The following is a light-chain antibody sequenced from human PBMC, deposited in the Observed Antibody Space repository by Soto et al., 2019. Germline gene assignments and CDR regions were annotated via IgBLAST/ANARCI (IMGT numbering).Light chain of an antibody. V-gene: IGKV4-1*01. J-gene: IGKJ1*01. CDR2: WAS. CDR3: QQYYTSPTWT. CDR1: QSVLYSSNNKNY. Sequence: DIVMTQSPDSLAVSLGERATINCTSSQSVLYSSNNKNYLAWSQQKPGQPPKLLIYWASTRESGVPDRFSGSGSGTDFTLTISSLQAEDVAVYYCQQYYTSPTWTFGQGTKVDIK.